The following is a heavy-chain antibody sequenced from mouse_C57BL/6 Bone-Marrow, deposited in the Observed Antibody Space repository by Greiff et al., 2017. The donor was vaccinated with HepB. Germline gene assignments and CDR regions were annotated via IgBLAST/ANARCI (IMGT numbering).Heavy chain of an antibody. CDR1: GYSFTDYN. CDR2: INPNYGTN. J-gene: IGHJ3*01. CDR3: ARQLLRGFAY. D-gene: IGHD1-1*01. V-gene: IGHV1-39*01. Sequence: VQLQQSGPELVKPGASVKISCKASGYSFTDYNMNWVKQSNGKSLEWIGVINPNYGTNSYNQKFKGKATLTVDQSSSTAYMKLNSLKSADSAVYYCARQLLRGFAYWGQGTLVTVSA.